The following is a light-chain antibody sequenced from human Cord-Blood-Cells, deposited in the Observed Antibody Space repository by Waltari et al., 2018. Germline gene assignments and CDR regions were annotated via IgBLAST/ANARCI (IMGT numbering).Light chain of an antibody. Sequence: QSALPQPAPASGSPGQSITISCTRTSSDVGAYNYVSWYQQHPGQPPKLMISEVSNRPSGVSNRFSGSKSGNTASLTISGLQAEDEADYYCSSYTSSSTLEVFGGGTKLTVL. CDR3: SSYTSSSTLEV. J-gene: IGLJ2*01. V-gene: IGLV2-14*01. CDR1: SSDVGAYNY. CDR2: EVS.